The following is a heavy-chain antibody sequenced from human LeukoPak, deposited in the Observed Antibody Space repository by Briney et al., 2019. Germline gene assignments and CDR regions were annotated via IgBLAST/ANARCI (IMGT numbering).Heavy chain of an antibody. V-gene: IGHV4-39*01. CDR2: IYYSGST. Sequence: PSETLSLTCAVYGGSFSGYYWGWLRQPPGKGLEWIGSIYYSGSTYYNPSLKSRVTISVDTSKNQFSLKLSSVTAADTAVYYCARIPGYGRYYYYMDVWGKGTTVTVSS. CDR1: GGSFSGYY. J-gene: IGHJ6*03. CDR3: ARIPGYGRYYYYMDV. D-gene: IGHD5-18*01.